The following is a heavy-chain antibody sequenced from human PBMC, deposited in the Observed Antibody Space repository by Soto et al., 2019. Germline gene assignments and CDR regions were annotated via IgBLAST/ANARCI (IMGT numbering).Heavy chain of an antibody. CDR2: IYYSGNT. J-gene: IGHJ4*02. CDR3: AREYYDILTGYYKGLGYFDY. Sequence: QVQLQESGPGLVKPSETLSLTCTVSGGSISSYYWSWIRQPPGKGLEWIGYIYYSGNTNYNPSLKSRVTVSVDTSKNQFSLKLSSVTAADTAVYYCAREYYDILTGYYKGLGYFDYWGQGTLVIVSS. D-gene: IGHD3-9*01. CDR1: GGSISSYY. V-gene: IGHV4-59*01.